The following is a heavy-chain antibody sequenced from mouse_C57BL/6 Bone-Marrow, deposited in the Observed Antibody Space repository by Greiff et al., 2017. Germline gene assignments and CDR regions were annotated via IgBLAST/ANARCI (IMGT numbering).Heavy chain of an antibody. CDR1: GFNIKDDY. CDR2: IDPENGDT. V-gene: IGHV14-4*01. CDR3: TTFRQLRLGFAY. Sequence: VQLQQSGAELVRPGASVKLSCTASGFNIKDDYMHWVKQGPEQGLEWIGWIDPENGDTEYASKFQGKATITADTSSNTAYLQLSSLTSEDTAVYYCTTFRQLRLGFAYWGQGTLVTVSA. D-gene: IGHD3-2*02. J-gene: IGHJ3*01.